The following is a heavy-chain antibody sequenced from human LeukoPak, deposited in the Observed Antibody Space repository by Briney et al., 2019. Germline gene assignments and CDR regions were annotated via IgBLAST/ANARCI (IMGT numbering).Heavy chain of an antibody. Sequence: KSSETLSLTCTVSGGSISSYYWSWIRQPPGKGLEWIGYIYYSGSTNYNPSLKSRVTISVDTSKNQFSLKLSSVTAADTAVYYCAREARRYYDSSGYFDAFDIWGQGTMVTVSS. CDR3: AREARRYYDSSGYFDAFDI. J-gene: IGHJ3*02. CDR1: GGSISSYY. CDR2: IYYSGST. V-gene: IGHV4-59*01. D-gene: IGHD3-22*01.